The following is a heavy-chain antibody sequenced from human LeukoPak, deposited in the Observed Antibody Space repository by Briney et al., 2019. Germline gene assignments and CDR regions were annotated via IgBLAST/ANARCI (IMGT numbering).Heavy chain of an antibody. Sequence: GASVKVSCKASGYTFTSYAMNWVRQAPGQGLEWMGWINTNTGNPTYAQGFTGRFVFSLDTSVSTAYLQISSLKAEDTAVYYCARPEVDTAMVGGFDYYYYMDVWGKGTTVTVSS. V-gene: IGHV7-4-1*02. CDR1: GYTFTSYA. CDR3: ARPEVDTAMVGGFDYYYYMDV. D-gene: IGHD5-18*01. CDR2: INTNTGNP. J-gene: IGHJ6*03.